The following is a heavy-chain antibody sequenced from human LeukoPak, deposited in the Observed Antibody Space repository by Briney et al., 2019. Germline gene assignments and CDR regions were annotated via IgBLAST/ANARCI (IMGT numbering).Heavy chain of an antibody. J-gene: IGHJ6*03. Sequence: GGSLRLSCAASGFTFSSYGMSGVRQAPGKGLEWVSSISSTSSYIYYADSVKGRFTISRDKDKNSVYLQMTSLRAEDTAVYYCARESGSRSYYYYMDVWGKGTTVIVSS. CDR1: GFTFSSYG. CDR2: ISSTSSYI. D-gene: IGHD2-2*01. CDR3: ARESGSRSYYYYMDV. V-gene: IGHV3-21*01.